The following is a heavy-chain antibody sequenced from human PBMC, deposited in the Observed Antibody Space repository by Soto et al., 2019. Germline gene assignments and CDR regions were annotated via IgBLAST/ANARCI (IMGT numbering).Heavy chain of an antibody. V-gene: IGHV1-58*02. J-gene: IGHJ3*02. D-gene: IGHD3-9*01. CDR1: GFTFTSSA. CDR2: IVVGSGNT. CDR3: AAVGNRDYDILENDAFDI. Sequence: SVKVSCKASGFTFTSSAMQWVRQARGQRLEWKGWIVVGSGNTNYAQKFQERVTITRDMSTSTAYMELSSLRSEDTAVYYCAAVGNRDYDILENDAFDIWGQGTMVTVSS.